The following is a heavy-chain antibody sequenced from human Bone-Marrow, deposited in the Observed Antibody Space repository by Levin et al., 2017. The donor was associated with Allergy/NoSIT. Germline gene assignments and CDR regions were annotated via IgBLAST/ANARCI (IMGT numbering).Heavy chain of an antibody. CDR3: GRVYTGNDKIDY. D-gene: IGHD1-20*01. Sequence: SQTLSLPCSVSGDSISTYYWGWIRQPPGKGLEWIGYIHDSGSTNYNPSLKSRVSISVDTSKNQFSLTLTSVTAADTALYYCGRVYTGNDKIDYWGQGTLVTVSS. CDR2: IHDSGST. CDR1: GDSISTYY. J-gene: IGHJ4*02. V-gene: IGHV4-59*01.